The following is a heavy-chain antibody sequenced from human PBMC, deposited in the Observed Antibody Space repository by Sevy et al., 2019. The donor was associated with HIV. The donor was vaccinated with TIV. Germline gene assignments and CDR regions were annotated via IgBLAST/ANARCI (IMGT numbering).Heavy chain of an antibody. Sequence: GGSLRLSCAASGFTFSSYWMSWVRQAPGKGLEWVANIKQDGSEKYYVDSVKGRFTISRDNAKNSLYLQMNSLRAEDTAVYYCARGGWRDDYYGMDVRGQGTTVTVSS. CDR2: IKQDGSEK. CDR3: ARGGWRDDYYGMDV. J-gene: IGHJ6*02. D-gene: IGHD2-15*01. CDR1: GFTFSSYW. V-gene: IGHV3-7*03.